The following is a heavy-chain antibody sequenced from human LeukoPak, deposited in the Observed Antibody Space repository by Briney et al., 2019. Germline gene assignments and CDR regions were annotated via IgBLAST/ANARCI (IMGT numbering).Heavy chain of an antibody. CDR3: ARALSAPNWYFDL. V-gene: IGHV3-66*01. CDR1: GFTVSSNY. Sequence: SGGSLRLSCAASGFTVSSNYMSWVRQAPGKGLEWVSVIYSGGSTYYADSVKGRFTISRDNSKNTLYLQMNSLRAEDTAVYYCARALSAPNWYFDLWGRGTLVTVSS. J-gene: IGHJ2*01. D-gene: IGHD3-3*02. CDR2: IYSGGST.